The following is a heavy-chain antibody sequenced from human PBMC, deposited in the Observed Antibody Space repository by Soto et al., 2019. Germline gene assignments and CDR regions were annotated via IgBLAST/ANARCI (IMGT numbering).Heavy chain of an antibody. D-gene: IGHD7-27*01. Sequence: SQTLSLTCAISGDSVSSNSAAWNWIRQSPSRGLEWLGRTYYRYIWDNDYAVSVKSRITINPVTFKNQFSLQLNSVTPEATSVYSCARSWGPTNWGYGLYAFDIWGQGTMVTVSS. V-gene: IGHV6-1*01. CDR1: GDSVSSNSAA. CDR2: TYYRYIWDN. CDR3: ARSWGPTNWGYGLYAFDI. J-gene: IGHJ3*02.